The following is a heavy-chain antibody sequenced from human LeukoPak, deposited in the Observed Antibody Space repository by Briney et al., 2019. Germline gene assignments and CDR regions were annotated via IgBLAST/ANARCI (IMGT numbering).Heavy chain of an antibody. D-gene: IGHD6-19*01. Sequence: GGSLRLSCAVPGFSFSSYEMNWVRQAPGKGLEWVSYISASGTTRYYADSVKGRFTISRDNSERTLCLQMNSLRAEDTTVYYCARDATPHTIGWYDDAFDIWGHGKMVTVSS. CDR3: ARDATPHTIGWYDDAFDI. CDR1: GFSFSSYE. J-gene: IGHJ3*02. CDR2: ISASGTTR. V-gene: IGHV3-48*03.